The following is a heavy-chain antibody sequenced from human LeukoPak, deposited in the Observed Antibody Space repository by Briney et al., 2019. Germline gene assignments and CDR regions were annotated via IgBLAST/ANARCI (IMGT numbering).Heavy chain of an antibody. J-gene: IGHJ5*02. CDR3: AREMVAARNWFDP. D-gene: IGHD2-15*01. V-gene: IGHV1-69*06. CDR2: IIPIFGTA. Sequence: SVKVSCKASGGTFSSYAISWVRQAPGQGLEWMGGIIPIFGTANYAQKFQGRVTITADKSTSTAYMELSSLRSEDTAVYYCAREMVAARNWFDPWGQGTPVTVSS. CDR1: GGTFSSYA.